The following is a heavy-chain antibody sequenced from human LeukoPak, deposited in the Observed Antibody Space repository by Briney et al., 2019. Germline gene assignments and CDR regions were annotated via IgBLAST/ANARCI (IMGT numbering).Heavy chain of an antibody. V-gene: IGHV3-23*01. CDR2: ISGSGGST. CDR3: AKGITVRSYFDY. CDR1: GFTFSSYA. Sequence: GGSLRLSCAASGFTFSSYAMSWVRQPPGKGLEWVSAISGSGGSTYYADSVKGRFTISRDNSKNTLYLQMNSLRAEDTAVYYCAKGITVRSYFDYWGQGTLVTVSS. J-gene: IGHJ4*02. D-gene: IGHD1-20*01.